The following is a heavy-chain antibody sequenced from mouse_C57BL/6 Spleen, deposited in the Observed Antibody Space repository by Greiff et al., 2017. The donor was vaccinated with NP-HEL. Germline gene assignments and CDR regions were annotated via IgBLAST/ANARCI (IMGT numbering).Heavy chain of an antibody. V-gene: IGHV2-9-1*01. Sequence: VQGVESGPGLVAPSQSLSITRTVSGFSFTSYAISWVRQPPGKGLEWLGVIWTGGGTNYNSALKSRLSISKCNYKSQVFLKMNSLQTDDTARYYCARELGARDAMDYWGKGTSVTVA. D-gene: IGHD6-1*01. CDR3: ARELGARDAMDY. CDR1: GFSFTSYA. CDR2: IWTGGGT. J-gene: IGHJ4*01.